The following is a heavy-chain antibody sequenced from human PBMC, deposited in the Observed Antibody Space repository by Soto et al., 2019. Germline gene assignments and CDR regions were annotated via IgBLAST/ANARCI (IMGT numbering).Heavy chain of an antibody. CDR2: IIPIFGTA. Sequence: SVKVSCKASGGTFSSYAISWVRQAPGQGLEWMGGIIPIFGTANYAQKFQGRVTITADESTSTAYMELSSLRSEDTAVYYCARGYCSGGSCYSIAPDIWGQGTMVTVS. CDR1: GGTFSSYA. D-gene: IGHD2-15*01. V-gene: IGHV1-69*13. J-gene: IGHJ3*02. CDR3: ARGYCSGGSCYSIAPDI.